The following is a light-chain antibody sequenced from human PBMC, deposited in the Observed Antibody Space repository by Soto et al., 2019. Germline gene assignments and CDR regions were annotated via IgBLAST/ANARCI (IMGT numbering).Light chain of an antibody. CDR2: DVN. CDR1: ASDIGGYTF. CDR3: SAHGGTNPYV. J-gene: IGLJ1*01. Sequence: QSALTQPPSASGSPGQSVAISCTGTASDIGGYTFVSWYQQHPGKAPKLLIYDVNKRPSGVPDRFSGSKSGNTASLTVSGLQXEXEADYYCSAHGGTNPYVFGTGTKLTVL. V-gene: IGLV2-8*01.